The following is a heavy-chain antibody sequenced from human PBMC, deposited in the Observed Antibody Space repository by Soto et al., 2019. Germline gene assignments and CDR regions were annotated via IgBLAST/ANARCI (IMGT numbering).Heavy chain of an antibody. CDR2: INHSGST. D-gene: IGHD1-7*01. CDR1: GGSFSGYY. CDR3: ARGGGSAGTTSYFDY. V-gene: IGHV4-34*01. Sequence: SETLSLTCAVYGGSFSGYYWSWIRQPPGKGLEWIGEINHSGSTNYNPSLKSRVTISVDTSKNQFSLKLSSVTAADTAVYYCARGGGSAGTTSYFDYWGQGTLVTVSS. J-gene: IGHJ4*02.